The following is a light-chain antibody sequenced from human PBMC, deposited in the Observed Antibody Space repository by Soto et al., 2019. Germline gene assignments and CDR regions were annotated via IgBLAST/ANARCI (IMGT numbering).Light chain of an antibody. CDR2: WES. CDR3: QASYSTRWT. V-gene: IGKV4-1*01. Sequence: DIVMTQSPDSLAVSLGERATINCKSSQRVLFSSNNMNYLAWYQPKPGPPPKLLIYWESTREAGVPDRFSGSGSGTDFTLPISSLQAEDVAVYYCQASYSTRWTFGQGTTLEI. CDR1: QRVLFSSNNMNY. J-gene: IGKJ1*01.